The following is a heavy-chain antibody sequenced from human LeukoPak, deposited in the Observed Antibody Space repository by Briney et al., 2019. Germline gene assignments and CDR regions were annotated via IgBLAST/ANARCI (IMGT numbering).Heavy chain of an antibody. Sequence: PSETLSLTCTVSGYSISSGYFWGWMRQPPGKGLEWIGSIYHSVTTHYNPSLKSRVTISVDTSKNQFSLKLSSVTAADTAVYYCARETEVRGVIAFDIWGQGTMVTVSS. J-gene: IGHJ3*02. CDR1: GYSISSGYF. V-gene: IGHV4-38-2*02. CDR3: ARETEVRGVIAFDI. D-gene: IGHD3-10*01. CDR2: IYHSVTT.